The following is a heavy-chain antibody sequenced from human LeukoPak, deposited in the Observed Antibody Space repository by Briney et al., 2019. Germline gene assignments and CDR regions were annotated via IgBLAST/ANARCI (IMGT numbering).Heavy chain of an antibody. CDR2: ISGSGGST. CDR3: AVPRIAVAGMRPFDY. CDR1: GFTFSSYA. J-gene: IGHJ4*02. D-gene: IGHD6-19*01. Sequence: GGSLRLSCAASGFTFSSYAMSWVRQAPGKGLEWVSAISGSGGSTYYADSVKGRFTISRDNSKNTLYLQMNSLRAEDTAVYYCAVPRIAVAGMRPFDYWGQGTLVTVSS. V-gene: IGHV3-23*01.